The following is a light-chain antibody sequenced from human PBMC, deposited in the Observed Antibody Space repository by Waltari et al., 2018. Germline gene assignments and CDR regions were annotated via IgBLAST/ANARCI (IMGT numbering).Light chain of an antibody. CDR1: QSFSSSY. CDR2: AAS. J-gene: IGKJ1*01. CDR3: QHYGRSPRT. V-gene: IGKV3-20*01. Sequence: EIVLTQSPGTLSLSPGERATLSCRASQSFSSSYLAWYQQRPGQAPRLLIYAASSRATGIPDRFSGSGSGTDFTLTISRLWPEYFAVYYCQHYGRSPRTFGQGTKVEIK.